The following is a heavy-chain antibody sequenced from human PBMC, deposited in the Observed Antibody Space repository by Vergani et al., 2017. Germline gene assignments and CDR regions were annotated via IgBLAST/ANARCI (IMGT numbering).Heavy chain of an antibody. CDR2: IKSDGSIT. V-gene: IGHV3-74*01. CDR3: VRSRWSCPCVIFNMFDS. J-gene: IGHJ5*01. D-gene: IGHD6-13*01. CDR1: GFSFSGYW. Sequence: EVQLVESGGGLIHPGGSLRLSCEGSGFSFSGYWMHWVRQSPEKGLVWVSRIKSDGSITNYADSVKGRFTIPRDNAKNTLYLEMNSLRGDDTAIYYCVRSRWSCPCVIFNMFDSWGQGTLVTVSS.